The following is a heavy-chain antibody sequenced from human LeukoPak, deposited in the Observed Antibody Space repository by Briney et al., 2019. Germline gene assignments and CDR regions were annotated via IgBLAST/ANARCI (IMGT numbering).Heavy chain of an antibody. V-gene: IGHV1-2*02. D-gene: IGHD6-25*01. Sequence: ASVKVSCKASGYTFTGYYVHWVRQAPGQGLEWMGWINPDSGGTNYAQKFQGRVTMTRDTSISTAYMELSGLGSDDTAVYYCARASSAFDYWGQGTLVTVSS. CDR3: ARASSAFDY. CDR2: INPDSGGT. J-gene: IGHJ4*02. CDR1: GYTFTGYY.